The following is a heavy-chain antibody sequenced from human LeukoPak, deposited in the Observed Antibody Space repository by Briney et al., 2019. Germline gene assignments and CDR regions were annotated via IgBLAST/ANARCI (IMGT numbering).Heavy chain of an antibody. CDR1: GYIFTDYY. J-gene: IGHJ4*02. Sequence: ASVKVSCKASGYIFTDYYMHWVRQAPGQELGWMGRINPNSGGTNYAQKFQGRVTMTRDTSISTAYAELSSLRSEDTATYYCARATTGDPFDYWGQGTLVTVSS. V-gene: IGHV1/OR15-1*01. CDR3: ARATTGDPFDY. D-gene: IGHD2-21*02. CDR2: INPNSGGT.